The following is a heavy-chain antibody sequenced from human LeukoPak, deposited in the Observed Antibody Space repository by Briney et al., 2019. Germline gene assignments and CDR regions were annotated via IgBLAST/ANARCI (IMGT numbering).Heavy chain of an antibody. CDR2: ISYDGSNK. Sequence: GGSLRLSCAASGFTFSSYGMHWVRQAPGKGLEWVAVISYDGSNKYYADSVKGRFTISRDNSKNTLYLQMNSLRAEDTAVYYCARAGYYYGSGKYGYFDYWGQGTLVTVSS. J-gene: IGHJ4*02. V-gene: IGHV3-30*03. CDR1: GFTFSSYG. D-gene: IGHD3-10*01. CDR3: ARAGYYYGSGKYGYFDY.